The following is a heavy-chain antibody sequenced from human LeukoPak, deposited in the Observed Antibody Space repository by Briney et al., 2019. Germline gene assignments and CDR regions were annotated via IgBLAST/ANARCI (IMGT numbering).Heavy chain of an antibody. Sequence: PGGSLRLSCAASGFTFSTYAMSWVRQAPGKGLEWVSYISSSGSTIYNADSVKGRFTISRDNAKNSLYLQMNSLRAEDTAVYYCAREDNDNAFMDVWGQGTTVTVSS. V-gene: IGHV3-48*03. D-gene: IGHD3-22*01. J-gene: IGHJ6*02. CDR2: ISSSGSTI. CDR1: GFTFSTYA. CDR3: AREDNDNAFMDV.